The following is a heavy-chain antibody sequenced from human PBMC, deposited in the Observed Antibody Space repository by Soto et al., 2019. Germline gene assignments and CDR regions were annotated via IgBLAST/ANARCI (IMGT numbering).Heavy chain of an antibody. CDR1: GYTFTSYG. D-gene: IGHD4-17*01. Sequence: ASVKVSCKASGYTFTSYGISWVRQAPGQGLEWMGWISAYNGNTNYAQKLQGRVTMTTDTSTSTAYMELRSLRSDDTAVYYWALITGGLRLHYYYYMDVWGKGTTVTVSS. CDR2: ISAYNGNT. CDR3: ALITGGLRLHYYYYMDV. J-gene: IGHJ6*03. V-gene: IGHV1-18*01.